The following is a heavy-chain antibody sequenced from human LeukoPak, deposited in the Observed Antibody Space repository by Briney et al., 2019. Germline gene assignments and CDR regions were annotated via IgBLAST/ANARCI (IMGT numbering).Heavy chain of an antibody. CDR2: ISRDSGIK. V-gene: IGHV3-48*01. J-gene: IGHJ6*03. D-gene: IGHD6-13*01. CDR1: GFIISGDS. Sequence: QPGGSLRLSCAASGFIISGDSMNWVRQALGKGLEWIAYISRDSGIKYYADSVRGRFTISRDNSKNTLYLEMNSLRAEDTAVFYCAKPPADGIYYYYMDVWGKGTTVTVSS. CDR3: AKPPADGIYYYYMDV.